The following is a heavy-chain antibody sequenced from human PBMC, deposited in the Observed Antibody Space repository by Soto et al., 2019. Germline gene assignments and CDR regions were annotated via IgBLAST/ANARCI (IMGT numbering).Heavy chain of an antibody. CDR1: GCTFSTYG. J-gene: IGHJ4*02. Sequence: QVQLVESGGGVVQPGRSLRLSCAASGCTFSTYGMHWVRQAPGKGLEWVAVIWYDGSNEHYADSVKGRFTISRDDSKNTLYLQMNSLRAEDTAVYYCARDAYLGSGSYAYWGQGTLVTVSS. V-gene: IGHV3-33*01. D-gene: IGHD3-10*01. CDR3: ARDAYLGSGSYAY. CDR2: IWYDGSNE.